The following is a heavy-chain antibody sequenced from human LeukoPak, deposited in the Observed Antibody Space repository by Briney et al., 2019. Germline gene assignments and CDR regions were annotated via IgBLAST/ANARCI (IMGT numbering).Heavy chain of an antibody. CDR3: ARDWAHVDTALEPDAFDI. V-gene: IGHV4-38-2*02. CDR1: GDSISSGYY. D-gene: IGHD5-18*01. Sequence: PSETLSLTCTVSGDSISSGYYWGWIRRPPGKGLEWIGSIYHSGSTDYNPSLKSRVTISVDTAKNQFSLKLSSVTVADTAVYYCARDWAHVDTALEPDAFDIWGQGTMVTVSS. J-gene: IGHJ3*02. CDR2: IYHSGST.